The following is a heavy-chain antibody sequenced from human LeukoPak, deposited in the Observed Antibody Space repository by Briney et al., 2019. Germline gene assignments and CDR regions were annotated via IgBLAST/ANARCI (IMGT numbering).Heavy chain of an antibody. V-gene: IGHV5-51*01. CDR1: RYIFTSYW. CDR3: ARCGQSNWFDP. CDR2: IYPGDSDT. Sequence: GESLKISCKASRYIFTSYWIGWVRQMPGKGLEWMGIIYPGDSDTRYSPSFQGQVTISADKSIGTAFLHWSSLKASDTAMYYCARCGQSNWFDPWGQGTLVTVSS. J-gene: IGHJ5*02.